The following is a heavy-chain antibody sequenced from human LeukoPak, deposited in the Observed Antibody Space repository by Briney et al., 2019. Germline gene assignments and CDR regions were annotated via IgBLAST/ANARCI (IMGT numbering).Heavy chain of an antibody. J-gene: IGHJ4*02. D-gene: IGHD2-15*01. Sequence: GGSLRLSCAASGFTFSSYGMHWVRQAPGKGLEWVAVIWYDGSNKYYADSVKGRFTISRDNAKNSLYLQMNSLRAEDTAVYYCARGYCSGGTCYGHFDYWGQGTLATVSS. CDR1: GFTFSSYG. CDR3: ARGYCSGGTCYGHFDY. CDR2: IWYDGSNK. V-gene: IGHV3-33*01.